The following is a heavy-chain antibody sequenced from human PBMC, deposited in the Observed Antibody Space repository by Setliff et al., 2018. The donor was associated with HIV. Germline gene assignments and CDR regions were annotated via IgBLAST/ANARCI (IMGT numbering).Heavy chain of an antibody. CDR3: ARDDRWVYNDYLDY. J-gene: IGHJ4*02. Sequence: LRLSCAVSGFNFRTYAMSWVRQAPGKGLEWVSAISGSGRGTYYADSVKGRFTISRDNSKNTLYLQVNSLRTEDTAVYFCARDDRWVYNDYLDYWGQGTLVTVSS. CDR1: GFNFRTYA. CDR2: ISGSGRGT. D-gene: IGHD3-10*01. V-gene: IGHV3-23*01.